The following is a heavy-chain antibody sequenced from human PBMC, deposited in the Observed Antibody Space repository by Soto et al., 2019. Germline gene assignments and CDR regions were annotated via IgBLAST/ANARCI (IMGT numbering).Heavy chain of an antibody. CDR1: GGTFSSSA. CDR2: MIPIFGTA. Sequence: QVQLVQSGAEVKKPGSSVKVSCKASGGTFSSSAISWVRQAPGQGLEWMGGMIPIFGTAKYAQKFQDRVTTTADEYTSTAYMELSSLRSDDTAVYYCATEVKRLLVPGLMGWFDPWGQGTLVTVSS. CDR3: ATEVKRLLVPGLMGWFDP. V-gene: IGHV1-69*12. J-gene: IGHJ5*02. D-gene: IGHD3-22*01.